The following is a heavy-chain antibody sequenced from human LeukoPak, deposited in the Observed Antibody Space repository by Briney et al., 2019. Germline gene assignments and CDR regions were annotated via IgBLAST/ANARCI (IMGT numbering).Heavy chain of an antibody. V-gene: IGHV4-28*05. CDR3: EKTRSGTYYGDSCDI. D-gene: IGHD1-26*01. Sequence: SDTLSLTCAVSRDPISRSDWWAWIRQPPGKGLEWLGNIYYSGRVYHNPSLQTRVTMSVDSSKNQFSLRLGSVTAVGTAVYFCEKTRSGTYYGDSCDIWGQGILVTVSS. CDR2: IYYSGRV. CDR1: RDPISRSDW. J-gene: IGHJ3*02.